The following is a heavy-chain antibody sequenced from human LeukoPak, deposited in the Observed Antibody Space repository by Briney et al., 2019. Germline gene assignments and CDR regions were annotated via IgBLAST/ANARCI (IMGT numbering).Heavy chain of an antibody. J-gene: IGHJ4*02. CDR3: ARDLKSSITMVRGVIIFDRK. CDR2: INPNSGGT. CDR1: GYTLTGYY. V-gene: IGHV1-2*02. Sequence: ASVTVSCTASGYTLTGYYMHWVRQAPGQGLEWMGWINPNSGGTNYAQKFQGRVTMTRDTSISTAYMELSRLRSDDTAVYYCARDLKSSITMVRGVIIFDRKWGQGTLVTVSS. D-gene: IGHD3-10*01.